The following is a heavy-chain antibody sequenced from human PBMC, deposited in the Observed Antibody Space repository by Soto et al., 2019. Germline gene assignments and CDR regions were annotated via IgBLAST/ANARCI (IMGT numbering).Heavy chain of an antibody. V-gene: IGHV1-24*01. CDR2: FDPEDGET. CDR3: ATALRYFDWLPSGPFDY. J-gene: IGHJ4*02. D-gene: IGHD3-9*01. Sequence: GASVKVSCKVSGYTLTELSMHWARQAPGKGLEWMGGFDPEDGETIYAQKFQGRVTMTEDTSTDTAYMELSSLRSEDTAVYYCATALRYFDWLPSGPFDYWGQGTLVTVSS. CDR1: GYTLTELS.